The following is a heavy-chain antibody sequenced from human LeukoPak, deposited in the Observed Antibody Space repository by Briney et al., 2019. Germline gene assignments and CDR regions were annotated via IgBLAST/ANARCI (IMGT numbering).Heavy chain of an antibody. D-gene: IGHD4-11*01. Sequence: PSGTLSLTCAVSGGSISSSNWWSWVRQPPGKGLEWIGQIDHSGSTNYNPSLKSRVTISVDKSKNQFSLKLSSVTAADTAVYYCARDLRGDYSYYYYGMDVWGQGTTVTVSS. CDR1: GGSISSSNW. V-gene: IGHV4-4*02. CDR2: IDHSGST. J-gene: IGHJ6*02. CDR3: ARDLRGDYSYYYYGMDV.